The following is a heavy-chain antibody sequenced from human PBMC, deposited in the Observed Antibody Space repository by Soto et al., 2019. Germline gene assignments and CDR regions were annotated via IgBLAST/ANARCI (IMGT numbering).Heavy chain of an antibody. D-gene: IGHD3-3*01. Sequence: XETLLLTCTVSGGPTSSYYWSWIRQPPGKELDWIGYIYYSGSTNCNPSLKSRVTRSVDTSKNQFSLNLSSVTAADTAVYYCARVSRGDVWSGYLDWFDPWGQGTLVTVSS. CDR1: GGPTSSYY. CDR2: IYYSGST. CDR3: ARVSRGDVWSGYLDWFDP. J-gene: IGHJ5*02. V-gene: IGHV4-59*01.